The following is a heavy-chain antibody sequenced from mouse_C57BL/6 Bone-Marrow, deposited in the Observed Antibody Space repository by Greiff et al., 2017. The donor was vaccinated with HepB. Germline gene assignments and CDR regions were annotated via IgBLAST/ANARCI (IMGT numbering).Heavy chain of an antibody. J-gene: IGHJ3*01. CDR3: AREDGYRFAY. Sequence: DVQLVESGPGLVKPSQSLSLTCSVTGYSITSGYYWNWIRQFPGNKLEWMGYISYDGSNNYNPSLKNRISITRDTSKNQFFLKLNSVTTEDTATYYCAREDGYRFAYWGQGTLVTVSA. CDR2: ISYDGSN. CDR1: GYSITSGYY. D-gene: IGHD2-3*01. V-gene: IGHV3-6*01.